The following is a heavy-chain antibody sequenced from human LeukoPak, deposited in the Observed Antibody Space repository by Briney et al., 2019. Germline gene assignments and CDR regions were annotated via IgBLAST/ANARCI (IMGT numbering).Heavy chain of an antibody. CDR1: GYTFTGYY. Sequence: ASVKVSCKASGYTFTGYYMHWVRQAPGQGLEWMGWINPNSGGTNYAQKFQGRVTMTRDTSISTAYMELSRLRSDDTAVYYCARDLTYYDFWSGYRPGIKCFDPWGQGTLVTVSS. D-gene: IGHD3-3*01. V-gene: IGHV1-2*02. CDR3: ARDLTYYDFWSGYRPGIKCFDP. CDR2: INPNSGGT. J-gene: IGHJ5*02.